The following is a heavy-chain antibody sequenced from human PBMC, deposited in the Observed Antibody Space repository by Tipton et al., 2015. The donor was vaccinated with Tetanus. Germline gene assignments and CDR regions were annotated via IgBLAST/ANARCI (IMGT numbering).Heavy chain of an antibody. CDR1: GYTFTGYY. D-gene: IGHD3-22*01. CDR2: IDPNSGGT. J-gene: IGHJ6*02. CDR3: ARDRGDYIYYGMDV. Sequence: QMQLVQSGAEVKKPGASVKVSCKASGYTFTGYYMYWVRQAPGQGLEGMGWIDPNSGGTVYAQKFQGRVTMTRDTSISTAYMELRSLRSDDTAVYYCARDRGDYIYYGMDVWGPGTTVTVS. V-gene: IGHV1-2*02.